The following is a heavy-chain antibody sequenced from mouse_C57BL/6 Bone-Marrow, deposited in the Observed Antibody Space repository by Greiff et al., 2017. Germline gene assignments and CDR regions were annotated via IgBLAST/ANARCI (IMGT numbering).Heavy chain of an antibody. J-gene: IGHJ3*01. CDR2: IWTGGGS. V-gene: IGHV2-9-1*01. CDR3: ARDDYGGAWFAY. Sequence: QVQLQQSGPGLVAPSQSLSITCTVSGFSLTSYAISWVRQPPGQGLEWLGVIWTGGGSNYNSALKSRLSISKDNSKSQVFLKMNSLQTDDTARYYCARDDYGGAWFAYWGQGTLVTVSA. CDR1: GFSLTSYA. D-gene: IGHD2-4*01.